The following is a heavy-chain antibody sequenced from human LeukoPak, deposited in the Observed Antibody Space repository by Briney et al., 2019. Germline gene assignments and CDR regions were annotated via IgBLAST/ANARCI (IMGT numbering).Heavy chain of an antibody. CDR1: GFTFDDYA. J-gene: IGHJ4*02. V-gene: IGHV3-43D*04. D-gene: IGHD2-2*02. Sequence: GASLRLSCAASGFTFDDYAMHWVRQAPGKGLEWVSLISWDGGSTYYADSVKGRFTISRDNSKNSLYLQMNSLRAEDTALYYCAKDSRGVVPAAIDYWGQGTLVTVSS. CDR2: ISWDGGST. CDR3: AKDSRGVVPAAIDY.